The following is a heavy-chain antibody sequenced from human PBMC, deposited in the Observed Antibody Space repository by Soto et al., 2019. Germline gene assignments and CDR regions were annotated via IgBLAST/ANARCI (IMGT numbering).Heavy chain of an antibody. V-gene: IGHV1-69*01. CDR1: GGTFGSYA. D-gene: IGHD2-2*01. J-gene: IGHJ6*02. CDR3: ARSQGSSTSLEIYYYYYYGMDV. CDR2: IIPIPGTA. Sequence: QVQLVQSGAEVKKPGSSVKVSCKASGGTFGSYAISWVRQAHGQGFEWMGGIIPIPGTANYAQKFQGRGTIAADESKSTAYMELSSQRSEDTAVYYCARSQGSSTSLEIYYYYYYGMDVWGQGTTVTVSS.